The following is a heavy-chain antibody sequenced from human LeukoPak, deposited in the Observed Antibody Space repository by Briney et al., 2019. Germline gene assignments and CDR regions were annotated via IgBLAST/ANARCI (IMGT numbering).Heavy chain of an antibody. Sequence: PGGSLRLSCAASGFTFSSYAMSWVRQAPGKGLEWVSAISGSGGSTYYADSVKGRFTISRDNSKNTLYLQTNSLRAEDTAVYYCAKTSRYSDILTGYSFNWFDPWGQGTLVTVSS. CDR3: AKTSRYSDILTGYSFNWFDP. V-gene: IGHV3-23*01. J-gene: IGHJ5*02. CDR2: ISGSGGST. CDR1: GFTFSSYA. D-gene: IGHD3-9*01.